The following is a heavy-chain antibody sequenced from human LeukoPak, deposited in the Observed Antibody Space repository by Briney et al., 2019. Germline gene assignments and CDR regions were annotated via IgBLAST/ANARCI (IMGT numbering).Heavy chain of an antibody. D-gene: IGHD1-14*01. V-gene: IGHV3-73*01. CDR2: IRSKANSYAT. CDR3: AIGNYFDY. J-gene: IGHJ4*02. Sequence: GGSLRLSCAASGFTFSGSAMPWVRQASGKGLEWVGRIRSKANSYATAYAASAKGRFTISRDDSKNTAYLQMNSLKTEDTAVYYCAIGNYFDYWGQGTLVTVSS. CDR1: GFTFSGSA.